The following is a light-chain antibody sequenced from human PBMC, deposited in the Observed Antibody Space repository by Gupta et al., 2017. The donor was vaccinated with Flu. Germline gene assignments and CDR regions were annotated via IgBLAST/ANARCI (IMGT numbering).Light chain of an antibody. V-gene: IGKV1-9*01. Sequence: DIQLTQSQSFLSASVGDRVTITCWARQGISSYLAWYQQKPGKAPKLLIYAASTVQSGVPSRFSGSGSGTEFTLTISSRQPEDFATYYCQHRNSSLMTFGQGTRLEIK. CDR2: AAS. CDR3: QHRNSSLMT. J-gene: IGKJ5*01. CDR1: QGISSY.